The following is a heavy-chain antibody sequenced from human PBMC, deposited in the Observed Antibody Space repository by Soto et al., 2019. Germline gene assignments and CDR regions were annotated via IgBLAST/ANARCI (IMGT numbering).Heavy chain of an antibody. CDR2: ISAYNGNT. D-gene: IGHD2-15*01. Sequence: QVQLVQSGAEVKKLGASVKVSCKASGYTFTSYGISWVRQAPGQGLEWMGWISAYNGNTNYAQKLQGRVTMTTDTSTSTAYMELRSLKSDDTAVYYCARVVVVAATQNWFDPWGQGTLVTVSS. CDR1: GYTFTSYG. V-gene: IGHV1-18*04. CDR3: ARVVVVAATQNWFDP. J-gene: IGHJ5*02.